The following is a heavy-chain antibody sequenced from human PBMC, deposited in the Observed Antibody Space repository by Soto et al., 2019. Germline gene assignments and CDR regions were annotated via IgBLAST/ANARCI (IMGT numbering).Heavy chain of an antibody. CDR2: ISMDGSST. CDR1: GFTFSNDW. V-gene: IGHV3-74*01. D-gene: IGHD5-12*01. CDR3: AKALIVATPYYYYGMDV. J-gene: IGHJ6*02. Sequence: GGSLRLSCAASGFTFSNDWMHWVRQAAGKGLVWVSLISMDGSSTNYADSVKGRFTISRDNSKNSLYLQMNSLRTEDTALYYCAKALIVATPYYYYGMDVWGQGTTVTVSS.